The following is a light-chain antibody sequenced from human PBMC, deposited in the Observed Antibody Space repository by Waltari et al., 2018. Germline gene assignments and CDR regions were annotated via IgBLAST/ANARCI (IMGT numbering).Light chain of an antibody. V-gene: IGKV3-20*01. CDR2: GAS. CDR1: QSVSTY. J-gene: IGKJ4*01. CDR3: QHYGSSLST. Sequence: EIVFTQFPGTLSLSPGERATLSCRASQSVSTYLAWYQQKPGQAPSLLIHGASSRATGIPERFSGGGSGTDFTLTISRLEPEDFAVYYCQHYGSSLSTFGGGTKVGIK.